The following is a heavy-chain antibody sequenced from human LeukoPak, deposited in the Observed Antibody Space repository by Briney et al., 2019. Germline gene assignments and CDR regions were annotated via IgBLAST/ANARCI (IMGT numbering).Heavy chain of an antibody. CDR1: GYTFTGYY. Sequence: GASVKVSCKASGYTFTGYYMHWVRQAPGQGLEWMGGIIPIFGTANYAQKFQGRVTITADKSTSTAYMELSSLRSEDTAVYYCASPSVRYYDSSGYRGGALDYWGQGTLVTVSS. V-gene: IGHV1-69*06. D-gene: IGHD3-22*01. J-gene: IGHJ4*02. CDR2: IIPIFGTA. CDR3: ASPSVRYYDSSGYRGGALDY.